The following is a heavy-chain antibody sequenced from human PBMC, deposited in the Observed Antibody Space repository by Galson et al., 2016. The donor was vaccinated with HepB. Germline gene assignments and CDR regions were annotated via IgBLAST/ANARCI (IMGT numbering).Heavy chain of an antibody. V-gene: IGHV3-49*04. J-gene: IGHJ4*02. Sequence: SLRLSCATSGFTFTKFYFSWVRQAPGKGLEWIGFVRSNNYGGPTSYAASVKGRFIISRDDSNRIAYLQMSSLKTEDTAVYYCSSPNFDGPFDNWGQGTLVTVSS. CDR1: GFTFTKFY. CDR3: SSPNFDGPFDN. D-gene: IGHD3-9*01. CDR2: VRSNNYGGPT.